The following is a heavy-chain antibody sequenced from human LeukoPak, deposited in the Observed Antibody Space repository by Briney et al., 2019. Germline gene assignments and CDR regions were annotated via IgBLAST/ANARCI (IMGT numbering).Heavy chain of an antibody. V-gene: IGHV4-34*01. CDR1: GGSFSGYY. CDR3: ARGKLAPRNPFDY. D-gene: IGHD1-14*01. CDR2: INHSGST. J-gene: IGHJ4*02. Sequence: KPSETLSLTCAVYGGSFSGYYWSWIRQPPGKGLEWIGEINHSGSTNYNPSLKSRVTISVDTSKNQFSLKLSSVTAADTAVYYCARGKLAPRNPFDYWGQGTLVTVSS.